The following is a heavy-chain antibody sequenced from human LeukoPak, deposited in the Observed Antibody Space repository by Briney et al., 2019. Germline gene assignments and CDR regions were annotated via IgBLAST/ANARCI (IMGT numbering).Heavy chain of an antibody. CDR1: GFTFSSSW. J-gene: IGHJ4*02. CDR3: ARGPSGFDYFDY. CDR2: IKEDGNKE. Sequence: GGSLRLSCAASGFTFSSSWMSWVRQAPGKGLEWVANIKEDGNKEYYVDSVKGRFTISRDNSKNTLFLQMNSLRADDTAVYYCARGPSGFDYFDYWGQGTLVTVSS. V-gene: IGHV3-7*02.